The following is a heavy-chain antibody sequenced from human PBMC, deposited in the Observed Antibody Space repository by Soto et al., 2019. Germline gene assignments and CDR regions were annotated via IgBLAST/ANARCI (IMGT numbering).Heavy chain of an antibody. V-gene: IGHV3-53*01. D-gene: IGHD1-26*01. CDR2: IYSGGST. CDR1: GFTVSSNY. J-gene: IGHJ6*02. Sequence: PGGSLRLSCAASGFTVSSNYMSWVRQAPGKGLEWVSVIYSGGSTYYADSVKGRFTISRDNSKNTLYLQMNSLRAEDTAVYYRASPPPGGGYYYYYYGMDVWGQGTTVSVSS. CDR3: ASPPPGGGYYYYYYGMDV.